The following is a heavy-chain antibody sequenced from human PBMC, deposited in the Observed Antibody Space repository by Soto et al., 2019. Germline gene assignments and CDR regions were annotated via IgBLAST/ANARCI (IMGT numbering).Heavy chain of an antibody. V-gene: IGHV1-69*06. CDR3: ARRDTSGFLRYFDN. Sequence: SVKVSCKASGGTLSSFINYPINWVRQAPGQGLEWMGGIVPNVGTVNYAQKFQGRVTITADKSTGTAYMEVSSLRSEDTALYYCARRDTSGFLRYFDNWGQGTLVTVSS. CDR1: GGTLSSFINYP. D-gene: IGHD3-3*01. J-gene: IGHJ4*02. CDR2: IVPNVGTV.